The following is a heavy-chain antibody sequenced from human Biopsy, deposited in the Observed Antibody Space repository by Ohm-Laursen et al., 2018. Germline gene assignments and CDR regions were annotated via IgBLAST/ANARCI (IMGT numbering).Heavy chain of an antibody. D-gene: IGHD6-19*01. CDR3: ARAVAGTGGVFDS. CDR2: INPSGGST. J-gene: IGHJ4*02. V-gene: IGHV1-46*01. CDR1: GYIFTSYY. Sequence: VKVSCKTSGYIFTSYYIHWVRQAPGQGLEWMASINPSGGSTTYAQRFQGRLIMTRDTSTSSIYMELSSLRSEDTAIYFCARAVAGTGGVFDSWGQGTLVTVSS.